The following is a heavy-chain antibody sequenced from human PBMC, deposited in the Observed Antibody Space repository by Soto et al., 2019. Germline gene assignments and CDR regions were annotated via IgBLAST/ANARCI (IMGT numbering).Heavy chain of an antibody. CDR2: IHYSGTT. V-gene: IGHV4-31*03. CDR1: GGSISAGGHY. J-gene: IGHJ2*01. CDR3: AGLTATYWNFDL. Sequence: QVQLQESGPGLVRPSQTLSLTCSVSGGSISAGGHYWAWIRQHPEKGLEWIGYIHYSGTTDDNPSLEGRLTISADTSKNQFSLSLKSVTAADTAIYYCAGLTATYWNFDLWGRGTLVTVSS. D-gene: IGHD7-27*01.